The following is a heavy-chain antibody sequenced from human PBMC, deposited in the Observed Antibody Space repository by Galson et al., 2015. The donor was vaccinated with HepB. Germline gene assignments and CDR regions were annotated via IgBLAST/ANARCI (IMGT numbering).Heavy chain of an antibody. CDR2: ISYDGSNK. J-gene: IGHJ6*02. CDR3: AREEGVYYYGMDV. V-gene: IGHV3-30*04. Sequence: SLRLSCAASGFTFSSYAMHWVRQAPGKGLEWVAVISYDGSNKYYVDSVKGRFTISSDNSKNTLYLQMNSLRAEDTAVYYCAREEGVYYYGMDVWGQGTTVTVSS. CDR1: GFTFSSYA.